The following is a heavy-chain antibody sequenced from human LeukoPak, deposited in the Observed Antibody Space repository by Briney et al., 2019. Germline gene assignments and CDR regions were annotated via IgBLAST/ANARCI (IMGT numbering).Heavy chain of an antibody. V-gene: IGHV1-24*01. Sequence: ASVKVSCKVSVYTLTELSMHWVRQAPGKGREWMGGFDPEDCETIYAQKFQGRVTMTEDTSTDTAYMELSSLRSEDTAVYYCATAFQVAATYDYWGQGTLVTVSS. CDR1: VYTLTELS. CDR2: FDPEDCET. J-gene: IGHJ4*02. CDR3: ATAFQVAATYDY. D-gene: IGHD2-15*01.